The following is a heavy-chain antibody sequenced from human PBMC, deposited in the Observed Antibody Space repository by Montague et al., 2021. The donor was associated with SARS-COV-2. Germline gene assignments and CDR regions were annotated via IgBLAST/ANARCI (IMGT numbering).Heavy chain of an antibody. CDR1: GASFSGYH. J-gene: IGHJ4*01. D-gene: IGHD2-2*02. Sequence: SETLSLTCAVYGASFSGYHWTWIRQSPGRGLEWIGEVIHSGKTSYNPSLQSRLTMSVDTYKKQFSLRLSSVAAADTGVYYCARGLGYTSMFRFFDYWGHGAQVTVSS. CDR3: ARGLGYTSMFRFFDY. V-gene: IGHV4-34*10. CDR2: VIHSGKT.